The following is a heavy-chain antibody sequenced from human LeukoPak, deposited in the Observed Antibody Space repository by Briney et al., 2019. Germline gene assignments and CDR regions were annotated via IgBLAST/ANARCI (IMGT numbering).Heavy chain of an antibody. CDR1: GGTFSSYA. CDR3: ARDSSGGGDVEDYYDSSGIDAFNI. D-gene: IGHD3-22*01. J-gene: IGHJ3*02. CDR2: IIPILGIA. Sequence: SVKVSCKASGGTFSSYAISWVRQAPGQGLEWMGRIIPILGIANYAQKSQGRVTITADKSTSTAYMELSSLRSEDTAVYYCARDSSGGGDVEDYYDSSGIDAFNIWGQGTMVTVSS. V-gene: IGHV1-69*04.